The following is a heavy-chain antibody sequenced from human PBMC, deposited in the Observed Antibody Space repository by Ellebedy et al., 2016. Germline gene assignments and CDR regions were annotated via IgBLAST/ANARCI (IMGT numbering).Heavy chain of an antibody. CDR2: INPDGSVT. Sequence: GGSLRLXXAASGFMFSGHWMYWVRQTPGKGLVWVSRINPDGSVTTYADSVKGRFTISRDNAKNTLYLQMSSLRAEDSAMYHCSRDRYWGSMDVWGKGTTVTVSS. CDR3: SRDRYWGSMDV. CDR1: GFMFSGHW. D-gene: IGHD2-8*02. V-gene: IGHV3-74*01. J-gene: IGHJ6*04.